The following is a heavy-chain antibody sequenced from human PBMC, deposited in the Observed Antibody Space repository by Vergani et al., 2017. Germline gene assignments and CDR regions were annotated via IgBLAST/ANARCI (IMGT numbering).Heavy chain of an antibody. D-gene: IGHD3-10*01. CDR2: ISYDGSNK. Sequence: QVQLVESGGGVVQPGRSLRLSCAASGFTFSSYGMHWVRQAPGKGLEWVAVISYDGSNKYYADSVKGRFTISRDNSKNTLYLQMNSLRAEDTAVYYCAIMVAEYGMDVWGQGTTVTVSS. V-gene: IGHV3-30*03. CDR3: AIMVAEYGMDV. CDR1: GFTFSSYG. J-gene: IGHJ6*02.